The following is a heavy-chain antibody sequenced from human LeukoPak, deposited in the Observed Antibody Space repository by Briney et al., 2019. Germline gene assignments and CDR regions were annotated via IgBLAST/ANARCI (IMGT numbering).Heavy chain of an antibody. V-gene: IGHV4-61*01. D-gene: IGHD3-10*01. Sequence: SETLSLTCTVSGGSVSSGSYYWSWIRQPPGKGLEWIGYIYYSGSTNYNPSLKSRVTISVDTSKNQFSLKLSSVTAADTAVYYCARGDPSGYFDYWGQGTLVTVSS. CDR1: GGSVSSGSYY. CDR2: IYYSGST. J-gene: IGHJ4*02. CDR3: ARGDPSGYFDY.